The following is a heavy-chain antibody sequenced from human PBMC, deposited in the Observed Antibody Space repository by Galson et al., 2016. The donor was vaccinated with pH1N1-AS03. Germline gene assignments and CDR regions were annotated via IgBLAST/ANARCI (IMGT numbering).Heavy chain of an antibody. CDR1: GFIFSNYA. D-gene: IGHD4-17*01. V-gene: IGHV3-23*01. CDR3: ANRGDTLGFFGS. Sequence: SLRLSCAASGFIFSNYAMTWVRQAPGKGLQWVSTISGLGESTKYADSVKGRFTISRDNSKNTVNLHMNSLRVEDTAVYYCANRGDTLGFFGSWGQGTLVTVSS. CDR2: ISGLGEST. J-gene: IGHJ5*02.